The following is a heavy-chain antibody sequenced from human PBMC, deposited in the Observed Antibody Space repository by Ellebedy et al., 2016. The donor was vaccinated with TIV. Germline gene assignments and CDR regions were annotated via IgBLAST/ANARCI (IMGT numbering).Heavy chain of an antibody. CDR2: IAVDSTS. V-gene: IGHV3-66*01. CDR3: ARETYNDVDLKLWGIFDI. CDR1: GFTFSSYA. Sequence: PGGSLRLSCAVSGFTFSSYAMSCVRQAPGKGLAWVSTIAVDSTSYYADSVKGRFTISRDNSKNTLDIQMNSLRAEDTAVYYCARETYNDVDLKLWGIFDIWGQGTMVTVSS. J-gene: IGHJ3*02. D-gene: IGHD3-10*01.